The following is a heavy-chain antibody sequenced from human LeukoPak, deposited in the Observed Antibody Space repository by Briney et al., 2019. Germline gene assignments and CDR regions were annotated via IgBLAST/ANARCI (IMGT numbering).Heavy chain of an antibody. CDR2: INHSGST. CDR1: GGSLSGYY. D-gene: IGHD2-2*01. CDR3: ARGARIVVVPAAKRFDP. J-gene: IGHJ5*02. Sequence: PWETLSLTCAVYGGSLSGYYWSWIRQPAGKGLEWIGEINHSGSTNYNPSLKSRVTISVDTSKNQFSLKLSSVTAADTAVYYCARGARIVVVPAAKRFDPWGQGTLVTVSS. V-gene: IGHV4-34*01.